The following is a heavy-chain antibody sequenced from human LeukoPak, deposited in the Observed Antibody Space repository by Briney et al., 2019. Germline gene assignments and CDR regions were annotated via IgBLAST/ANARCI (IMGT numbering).Heavy chain of an antibody. Sequence: GGSLTLSCAASGFTFSSYAMHWVRQAPGKGLEWVAVISYDGSNKYYADSVKGRFTISRDNSKNTLYLQMNSLRAEDTAVYYCARDDVVVVPAATDFDYWGQGTLVTVSS. CDR1: GFTFSSYA. CDR2: ISYDGSNK. D-gene: IGHD2-2*01. CDR3: ARDDVVVVPAATDFDY. J-gene: IGHJ4*02. V-gene: IGHV3-30*04.